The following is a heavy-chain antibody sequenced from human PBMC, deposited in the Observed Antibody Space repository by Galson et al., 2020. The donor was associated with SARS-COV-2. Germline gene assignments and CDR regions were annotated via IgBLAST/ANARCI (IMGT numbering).Heavy chain of an antibody. CDR2: IFSNDEK. Sequence: KMSGPTLVKPTETLTLTCTVSEFSLSNIRMGVSWIRQPPGKALEWLAHIFSNDEKSYSASLGSRLTISKDTSKSQVVLTMTNMDPVDTATYYCGRLLFYGDYPSYYFYGLDVWGQGTTFTVSS. D-gene: IGHD4-17*01. V-gene: IGHV2-26*01. J-gene: IGHJ6*02. CDR3: GRLLFYGDYPSYYFYGLDV. CDR1: EFSLSNIRMG.